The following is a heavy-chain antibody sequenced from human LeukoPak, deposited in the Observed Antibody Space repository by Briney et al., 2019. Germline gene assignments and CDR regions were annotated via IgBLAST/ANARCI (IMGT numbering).Heavy chain of an antibody. CDR2: INHSGST. V-gene: IGHV4-34*01. D-gene: IGHD4-17*01. Sequence: SETLSLTCAVYGVSFSGYYWSWIRQPPGKGLEWIGEINHSGSTNYNPSLKSRVTISVDTSKNQFSLKLSSVTAADTAVYYCARSRSAEGDYNNWFDPWGQGTLVTVSS. CDR1: GVSFSGYY. J-gene: IGHJ5*02. CDR3: ARSRSAEGDYNNWFDP.